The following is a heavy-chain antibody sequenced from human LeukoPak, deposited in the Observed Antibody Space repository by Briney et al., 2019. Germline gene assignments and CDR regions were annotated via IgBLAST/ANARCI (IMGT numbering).Heavy chain of an antibody. CDR1: GFTVSTDN. D-gene: IGHD3-10*01. J-gene: IGHJ4*02. Sequence: GGSLRLSCAASGFTVSTDNMSWVRQVPGKGLEWVSVVYSGNDGTNYADSVRGRFTISRDDSKNMVYLQMNNLRLEDAAVYYCTKRSRGYYDYWGQGTLVTVSS. CDR2: VYSGNDGT. CDR3: TKRSRGYYDY. V-gene: IGHV3-66*02.